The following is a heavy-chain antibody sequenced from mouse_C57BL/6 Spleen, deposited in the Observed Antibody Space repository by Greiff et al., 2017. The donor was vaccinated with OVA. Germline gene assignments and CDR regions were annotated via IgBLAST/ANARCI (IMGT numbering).Heavy chain of an antibody. CDR3: ASPFYYDYDGGYFDY. CDR2: IYPRDGST. D-gene: IGHD2-4*01. Sequence: VQLQQSDAELVKPGASVKISCKVSGYTFTDHTIHWMKQRPEQGLEWIGYIYPRDGSTKYNEKFKGKATLTADKSSSTAYMQLNSLTSEDSAVYFCASPFYYDYDGGYFDYWGQGTTLTVSS. J-gene: IGHJ2*01. CDR1: GYTFTDHT. V-gene: IGHV1-78*01.